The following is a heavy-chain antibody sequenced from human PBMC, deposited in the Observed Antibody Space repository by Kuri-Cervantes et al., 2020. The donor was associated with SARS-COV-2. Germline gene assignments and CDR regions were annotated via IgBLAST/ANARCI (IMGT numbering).Heavy chain of an antibody. V-gene: IGHV4-59*08. J-gene: IGHJ4*02. CDR2: IYYSGST. CDR1: GGSISSYY. D-gene: IGHD5-24*01. CDR3: ARQSSRKGRWLQLPFDY. Sequence: GSLRLSCTVSGGSISSYYWSWIRQPPGKGLEWIGYIYYSGSTNYNPSLKSRVTISVDTSRNQFSLRLSTVTAADTAVYYCARQSSRKGRWLQLPFDYWGQGTLVTVSS.